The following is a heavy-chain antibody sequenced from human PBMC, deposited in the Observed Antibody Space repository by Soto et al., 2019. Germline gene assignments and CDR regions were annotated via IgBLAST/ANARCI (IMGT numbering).Heavy chain of an antibody. CDR3: ARATLRAFDI. CDR2: IYHSGST. CDR1: GGSLYSSNW. Sequence: PSETLSLTCDVSGGSLYSSNWWTWVRQTPGKGLEWIGEIYHSGSTNYNPSLKSRVTISVDKSKNQFSLKLSSVTAADTAVYYCARATLRAFDIWGQGTMVPVSS. J-gene: IGHJ3*02. V-gene: IGHV4-4*02.